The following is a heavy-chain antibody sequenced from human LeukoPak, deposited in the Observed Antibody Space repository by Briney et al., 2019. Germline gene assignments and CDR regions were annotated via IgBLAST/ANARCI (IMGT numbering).Heavy chain of an antibody. CDR2: IRYDGSNK. J-gene: IGHJ4*02. CDR1: GFTFSSYG. Sequence: GGSLRLSCAASGFTFSSYGMHWVRQAPGKGLEWVAFIRYDGSNKYYADSVKGRFTISRDNSKNTLYQQMNSLRAEDTAVYYCAKESAPYYDFWSGYYHLDYWGQGTLVTVSS. D-gene: IGHD3-3*01. V-gene: IGHV3-30*02. CDR3: AKESAPYYDFWSGYYHLDY.